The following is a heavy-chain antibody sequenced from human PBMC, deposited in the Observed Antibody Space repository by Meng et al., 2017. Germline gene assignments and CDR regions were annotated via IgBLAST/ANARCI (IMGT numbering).Heavy chain of an antibody. Sequence: VWVVGAGGGLVQPGGSLRLSCAASGFTFSSDWRHWVRQAPGKGLVWVSRINSDGSSTSYADSMKGQFTISRDNAKNTLYLQMNSLRAGDTAVYYCASLTGWFDPWGQGTLVTVSS. CDR2: INSDGSST. J-gene: IGHJ5*02. CDR1: GFTFSSDW. CDR3: ASLTGWFDP. V-gene: IGHV3/OR16-13*01. D-gene: IGHD3-10*01.